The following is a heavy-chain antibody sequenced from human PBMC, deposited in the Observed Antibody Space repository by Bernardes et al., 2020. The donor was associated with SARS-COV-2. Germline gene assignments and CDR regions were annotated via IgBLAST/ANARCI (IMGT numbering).Heavy chain of an antibody. CDR1: GGTFSSYA. D-gene: IGHD3-16*01. J-gene: IGHJ3*02. CDR2: IIPIFGTA. V-gene: IGHV1-69*13. Sequence: SVKVSCKASGGTFSSYAISWVRQAPGQGLEWMGGIIPIFGTANYAQKFQGRVTITADESTSTAYMELSSLRSEDTAVYYCARVLGHLGELGAFDIWGQGTMVTGSS. CDR3: ARVLGHLGELGAFDI.